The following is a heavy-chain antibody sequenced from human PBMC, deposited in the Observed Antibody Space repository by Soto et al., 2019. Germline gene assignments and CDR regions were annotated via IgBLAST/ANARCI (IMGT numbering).Heavy chain of an antibody. CDR1: GFTFSSYA. CDR3: VKRIAVYGMDV. V-gene: IGHV3-64D*06. D-gene: IGHD6-19*01. J-gene: IGHJ6*02. Sequence: GGSLRLSCSASGFTFSSYAMHWVRQAPGKGLEYISAIDKNGGTTYYADSVKGRFTISRDNSKNTLSLQMSSLRPEDTAVYYCVKRIAVYGMDVWGQGTTVTVSS. CDR2: IDKNGGTT.